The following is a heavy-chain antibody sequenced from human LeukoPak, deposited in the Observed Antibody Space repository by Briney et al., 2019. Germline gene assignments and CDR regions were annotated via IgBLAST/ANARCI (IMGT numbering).Heavy chain of an antibody. J-gene: IGHJ4*02. CDR3: AKELSEQQLVRPRFDF. D-gene: IGHD6-13*01. CDR1: GFIFSTYG. CDR2: IRHDGSNK. V-gene: IGHV3-30*02. Sequence: GGSLRLSCAASGFIFSTYGMHWVRQAPGKGLEWVAFIRHDGSNKYYADSVKGRFTISRDNSKNTLYLQMNSLRAEDTAVYYCAKELSEQQLVRPRFDFWGQGTLVTVSS.